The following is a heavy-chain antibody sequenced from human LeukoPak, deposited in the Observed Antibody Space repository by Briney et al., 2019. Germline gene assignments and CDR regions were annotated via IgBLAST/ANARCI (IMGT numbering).Heavy chain of an antibody. D-gene: IGHD3-16*02. CDR3: ARYVVIPSHFDY. J-gene: IGHJ4*02. Sequence: SETLSLTCTVSGGSISSYYWSWIRQPPGKGVEWIGYIYYSGSTNYNPSLKSRVTISVDTSKNQFSLKLSSVTAADTAVYYCARYVVIPSHFDYWGQGTLVTVSS. CDR1: GGSISSYY. CDR2: IYYSGST. V-gene: IGHV4-59*01.